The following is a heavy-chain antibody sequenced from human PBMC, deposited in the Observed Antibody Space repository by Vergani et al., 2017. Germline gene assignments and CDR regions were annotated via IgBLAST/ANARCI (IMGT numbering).Heavy chain of an antibody. CDR2: ISAYNGNT. J-gene: IGHJ5*02. V-gene: IGHV1-18*04. CDR1: GYTFTSYG. CDR3: ARDTRDAAAGTLDP. D-gene: IGHD6-13*01. Sequence: QVQLVQSGAEVKKPGASMKVSCKASGYTFTSYGISWVRQAPGQGLEWMGWISAYNGNTNYAQKLQGRVTMTTETSTSTAYMEMRSLRSDDTAVYYCARDTRDAAAGTLDPWGQGTLVTVSS.